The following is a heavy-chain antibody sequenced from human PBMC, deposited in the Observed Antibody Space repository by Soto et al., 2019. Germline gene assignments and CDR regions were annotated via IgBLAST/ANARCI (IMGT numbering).Heavy chain of an antibody. CDR2: IYYSGST. J-gene: IGHJ5*02. Sequence: SETLSLTCTVSGGSISSSSYYWGWIRQPPGKGLEWIGSIYYSGSTYYNPSLKSRVTISVDTSKNQCSLKLSSVTAADTAVYYCARHRGAARPYLDWFDPWGQGTLVTVSS. D-gene: IGHD6-6*01. V-gene: IGHV4-39*01. CDR1: GGSISSSSYY. CDR3: ARHRGAARPYLDWFDP.